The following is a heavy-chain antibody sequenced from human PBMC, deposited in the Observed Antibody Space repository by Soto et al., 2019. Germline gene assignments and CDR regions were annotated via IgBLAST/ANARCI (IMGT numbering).Heavy chain of an antibody. D-gene: IGHD6-13*01. J-gene: IGHJ6*02. CDR3: ARGRAAGYYYYYGMDV. CDR2: IYYSGST. V-gene: IGHV4-59*01. Sequence: SETLSLTCTVSGGSISSYYWSWIRQPPGKGLEWIGYIYYSGSTNYNPSLKSRVTISVDTSKNQFSLKLSSVTAADTAVYYCARGRAAGYYYYYGMDVWGQGTTVTVSS. CDR1: GGSISSYY.